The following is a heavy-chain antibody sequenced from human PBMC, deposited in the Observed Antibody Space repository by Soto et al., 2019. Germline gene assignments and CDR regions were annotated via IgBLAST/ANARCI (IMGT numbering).Heavy chain of an antibody. CDR1: GYTFTGYF. J-gene: IGHJ5*02. V-gene: IGHV1-2*02. Sequence: ASVKVSCKASGYTFTGYFMHWVRQAPGQGLEWMGWINSNSGATKYAQKFQGRVTLSRDTSISTAYMELSGLRSDDTAVYYCARGGGTILAPLPWGQGTLVTVSS. CDR3: ARGGGTILAPLP. D-gene: IGHD3-3*01. CDR2: INSNSGAT.